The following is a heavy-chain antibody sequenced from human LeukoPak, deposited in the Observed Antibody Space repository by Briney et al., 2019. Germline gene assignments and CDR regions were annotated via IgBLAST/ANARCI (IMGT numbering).Heavy chain of an antibody. J-gene: IGHJ3*02. CDR3: ARTLGVRGAGVYDAFDI. D-gene: IGHD3-10*01. V-gene: IGHV3-21*01. Sequence: PGGSLRLSCAASRFTFSSYSMNWVRQAPGKGLEWVSSISSSSSYIYYADSVKGRFTISRDNAKNSLYLQMNSLRAEDTAVYYCARTLGVRGAGVYDAFDIWGQGTMVTVSS. CDR1: RFTFSSYS. CDR2: ISSSSSYI.